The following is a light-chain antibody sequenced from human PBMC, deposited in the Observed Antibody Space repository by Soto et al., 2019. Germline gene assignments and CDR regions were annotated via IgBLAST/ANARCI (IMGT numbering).Light chain of an antibody. CDR2: EVT. J-gene: IGLJ3*02. Sequence: QSALTQPPPPPGPLDSPVPSPAPGPTRNVGAYKYVPWYQQYPGKAPKLMIYEVTKRPSGVPDRFSGSKSGNTASLTVSGLQAEDEADYYCTSYVGNDIWVFGGGTKLTVL. CDR1: TRNVGAYKY. V-gene: IGLV2-8*01. CDR3: TSYVGNDIWV.